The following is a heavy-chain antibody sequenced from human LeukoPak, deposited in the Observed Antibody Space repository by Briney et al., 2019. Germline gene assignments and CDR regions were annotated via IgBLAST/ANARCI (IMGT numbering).Heavy chain of an antibody. CDR1: GGSISSYY. CDR2: IYTSGST. Sequence: SETLSLTCTVSGGSISSYYWSWIRQPAGKGLEWIGRIYTSGSTNHNPSLKSRVTMSMDTSKNQFSVKMRAVTAADTAVYYCARSEINDYSRFWGQGILVTVSS. V-gene: IGHV4-4*07. CDR3: ARSEINDYSRF. D-gene: IGHD4-11*01. J-gene: IGHJ4*02.